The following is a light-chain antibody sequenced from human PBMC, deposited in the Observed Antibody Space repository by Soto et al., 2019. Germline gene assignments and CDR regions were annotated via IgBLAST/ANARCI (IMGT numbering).Light chain of an antibody. Sequence: IVFAQTRSALRLSGGERGSLSCRASQSLTSDYLAWYQQKPVQTPRLLIHGASSRATGIPDRFSGSGSGRDFTLPISTLEPEDSAVYYCQQSGRPVGQGTKVEIK. V-gene: IGKV3-20*01. J-gene: IGKJ1*01. CDR1: QSLTSDY. CDR3: QQSGRP. CDR2: GAS.